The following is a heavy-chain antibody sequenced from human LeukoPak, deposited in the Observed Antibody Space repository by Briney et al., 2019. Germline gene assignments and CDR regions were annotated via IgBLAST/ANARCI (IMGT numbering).Heavy chain of an antibody. Sequence: GGSLRLPCAASGFTFSNAWMSWVRQAPGKGLEWVGRIKSKTDGGTTDYAAPVKGRFTISRDDSKNTLYLQMNSLKTEDTAVYYCTTDETLSCGGDWPCAFDIWGQGTMVTVSS. V-gene: IGHV3-15*01. CDR1: GFTFSNAW. CDR3: TTDETLSCGGDWPCAFDI. CDR2: IKSKTDGGTT. D-gene: IGHD2-21*01. J-gene: IGHJ3*02.